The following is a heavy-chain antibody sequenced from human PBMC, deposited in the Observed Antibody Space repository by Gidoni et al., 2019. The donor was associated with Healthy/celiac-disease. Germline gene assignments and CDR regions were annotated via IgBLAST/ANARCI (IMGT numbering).Heavy chain of an antibody. J-gene: IGHJ4*02. Sequence: QVQLVQSGAEVKKPGSSVKVSCKASGGTFSSYAISWVRQAPGQGLEWMGGIIPIFGTANYAQKFQGRVTITADESTSTAYMELSSLRSEDTAVYYCARGPVDYYGSGSYSNYWGQGTLVTVSS. CDR2: IIPIFGTA. CDR3: ARGPVDYYGSGSYSNY. V-gene: IGHV1-69*01. D-gene: IGHD3-10*01. CDR1: GGTFSSYA.